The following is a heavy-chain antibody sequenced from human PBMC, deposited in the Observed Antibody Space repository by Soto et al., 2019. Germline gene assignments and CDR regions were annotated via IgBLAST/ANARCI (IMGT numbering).Heavy chain of an antibody. V-gene: IGHV4-4*02. CDR3: ARHTPAISISDH. J-gene: IGHJ4*02. CDR1: GGSISTSNW. Sequence: SETLSLTCAVSGGSISTSNWWSWVRQPPGKGLEWIGEVYHSGSTNYNPSFKSRVAMSVDKSKNQFSLKLSSVTAADTPVYYCARHTPAISISDHWGQGTLVTFSS. CDR2: VYHSGST. D-gene: IGHD2-15*01.